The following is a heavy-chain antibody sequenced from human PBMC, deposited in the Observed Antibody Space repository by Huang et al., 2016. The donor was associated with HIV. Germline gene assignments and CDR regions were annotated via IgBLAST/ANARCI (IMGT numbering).Heavy chain of an antibody. J-gene: IGHJ5*02. Sequence: QVQLQQWGAGLLKPSETLSLTCAVYGGSFSRYYWNWIRQSPGKGLEWIGQINHVGNTNYNASLESRVSMSVDTSKNQFSLKLNSVTGADTAMYYCAREVMISFGGPFDPWGQGTLVTVSS. CDR3: AREVMISFGGPFDP. V-gene: IGHV4-34*01. D-gene: IGHD3-16*01. CDR1: GGSFSRYY. CDR2: INHVGNT.